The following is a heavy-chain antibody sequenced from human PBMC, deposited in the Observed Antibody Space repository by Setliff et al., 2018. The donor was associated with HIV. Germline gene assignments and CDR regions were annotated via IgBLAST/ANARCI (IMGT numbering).Heavy chain of an antibody. CDR2: VSHRGNT. V-gene: IGHV4-38-2*01. CDR3: VSQPESRWQIEY. Sequence: PSETLSLTCAVSGYSISRGYFWVWVRQPPGKGLEWIGSVSHRGNTDHDLSLKSRVTISIDNSNNHFSLKLRSVTAADTAVYYCVSQPESRWQIEYWGQGTLVTVS. CDR1: GYSISRGYF. J-gene: IGHJ4*02. D-gene: IGHD3-10*01.